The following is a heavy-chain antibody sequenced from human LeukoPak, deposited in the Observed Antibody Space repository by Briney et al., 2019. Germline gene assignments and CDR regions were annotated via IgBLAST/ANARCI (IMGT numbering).Heavy chain of an antibody. J-gene: IGHJ1*01. CDR1: GGSISSGGYS. CDR2: IYHSGST. Sequence: SQTLSLTCAVSGGSISSGGYSWSWIRQPPGKGLEWIGYIYHSGSTYYNPSLKSRVTISVDRSKNQFSLKLSSVTAADTAVYYCARAGSGWNGYFQHWGQGTLVTVSS. CDR3: ARAGSGWNGYFQH. V-gene: IGHV4-30-2*01. D-gene: IGHD6-19*01.